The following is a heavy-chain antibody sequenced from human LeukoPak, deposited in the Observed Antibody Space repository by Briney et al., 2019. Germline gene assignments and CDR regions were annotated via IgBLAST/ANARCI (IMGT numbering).Heavy chain of an antibody. Sequence: SETLSLTCTVSGASINSYYWSWIRQPPGKGLEWIGYIYSSGSTNYNPSLKSRVTISVDTSKNQFSLKLTSMTAADTAVYYCARDGYSGSDALWGQGTLVTVSS. D-gene: IGHD5-12*01. CDR3: ARDGYSGSDAL. V-gene: IGHV4-59*01. J-gene: IGHJ4*02. CDR2: IYSSGST. CDR1: GASINSYY.